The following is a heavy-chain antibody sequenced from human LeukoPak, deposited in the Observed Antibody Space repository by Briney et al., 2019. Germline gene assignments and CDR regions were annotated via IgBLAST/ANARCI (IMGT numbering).Heavy chain of an antibody. V-gene: IGHV6-1*01. CDR2: TKYRSKWYN. CDR3: ARDYYYGMDV. J-gene: IGHJ6*02. CDR1: GDSVSSNRAA. Sequence: SQTLSLTCAISGDSVSSNRAAWNWLRQSPSRGLEWLGRTKYRSKWYNDYAASVQSRITINPDTSKNQFSLQLNSVTPEDTAVYYCARDYYYGMDVWGQGTTVTVSS.